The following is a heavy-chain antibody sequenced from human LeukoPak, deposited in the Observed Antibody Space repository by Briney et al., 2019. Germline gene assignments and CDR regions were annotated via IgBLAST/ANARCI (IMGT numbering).Heavy chain of an antibody. J-gene: IGHJ4*02. V-gene: IGHV4-34*01. D-gene: IGHD3-22*01. CDR1: GVSFSSYF. Sequence: SETLSLSCAACGVSFSSYFWSWVRQPPGKGLEWIGEINHSGSTNYNASLKSRVSISLDTSKNQFSLKLRSVTAADTAVYYCARGPTTEYYDGSGYSFFDSWGQGTLVTVSS. CDR2: INHSGST. CDR3: ARGPTTEYYDGSGYSFFDS.